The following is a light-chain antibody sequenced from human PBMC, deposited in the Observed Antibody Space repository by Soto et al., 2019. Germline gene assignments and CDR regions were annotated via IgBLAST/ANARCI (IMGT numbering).Light chain of an antibody. CDR2: GAS. V-gene: IGKV3-15*01. Sequence: EIVIIPSSAPPSMSPREKATLSCRASQSVSSDLAWYQQKPGQVPKLLIYGASTRATGIPARFSGSGSGTEFTLTISSLQSEDFAVYYCQQYNNWPITFGQGTRLEIK. J-gene: IGKJ5*01. CDR3: QQYNNWPIT. CDR1: QSVSSD.